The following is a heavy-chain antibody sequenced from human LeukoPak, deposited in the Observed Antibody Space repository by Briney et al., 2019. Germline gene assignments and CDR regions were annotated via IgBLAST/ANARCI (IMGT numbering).Heavy chain of an antibody. J-gene: IGHJ6*02. CDR3: AAKSPGIAVAGPSQDYYYGMDV. Sequence: ASVAVSCKASGYTFTSYAMHWVRQAPGQRLEWMGWINAGNGNTKYSQKFQGRVTITRDTSASTAYMELSSLRSEDTAVYYCAAKSPGIAVAGPSQDYYYGMDVWGQGTTVTVSS. D-gene: IGHD6-19*01. CDR2: INAGNGNT. CDR1: GYTFTSYA. V-gene: IGHV1-3*01.